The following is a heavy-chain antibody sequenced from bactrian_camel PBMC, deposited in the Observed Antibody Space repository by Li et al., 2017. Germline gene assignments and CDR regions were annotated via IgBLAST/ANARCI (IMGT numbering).Heavy chain of an antibody. CDR2: IYTGGGTT. CDR3: TKDRGRAVPAGSFDY. D-gene: IGHD6*01. J-gene: IGHJ6*01. CDR1: GFTFRSHA. Sequence: VQLVESGGNSVPAGGDLRLSCAASGFTFRSHAMSWVRQAPGKGLEWVSSIYTGGGTTYYDDSVRGRFTISRDNAKNTLYLQLNSLKTEDTAMYYCTKDRGRAVPAGSFDYWAQGTQVTVS. V-gene: IGHV3S37*01.